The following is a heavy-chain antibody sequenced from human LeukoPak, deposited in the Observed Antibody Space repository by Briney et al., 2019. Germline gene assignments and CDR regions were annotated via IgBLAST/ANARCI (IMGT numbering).Heavy chain of an antibody. CDR2: ISVGSDTI. J-gene: IGHJ4*02. D-gene: IGHD6-13*01. V-gene: IGHV3-48*04. Sequence: GGSLRLSCAASGFTFSSYSMNWVRQAPGRGLEWVSYISVGSDTIYYADSVKGRFTISRGNAKNSLYLQMHSLRAEDTAVYYCAKDLNEVVAAVDYWGQGTLVTVSS. CDR1: GFTFSSYS. CDR3: AKDLNEVVAAVDY.